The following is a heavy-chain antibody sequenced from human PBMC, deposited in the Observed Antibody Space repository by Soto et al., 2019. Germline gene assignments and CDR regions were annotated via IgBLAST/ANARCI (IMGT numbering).Heavy chain of an antibody. Sequence: GASVKVSCKASGYTFTGYYMHWVRQAPGQGLEWMGWINPNSGGTNYAQKFQGWVTMTRDTSISTAYMELSRLRSDDTAVYYCARVQTYCSSTSCHGDNWFDPWGQGTLVTVSS. V-gene: IGHV1-2*04. CDR1: GYTFTGYY. CDR2: INPNSGGT. J-gene: IGHJ5*02. D-gene: IGHD2-2*01. CDR3: ARVQTYCSSTSCHGDNWFDP.